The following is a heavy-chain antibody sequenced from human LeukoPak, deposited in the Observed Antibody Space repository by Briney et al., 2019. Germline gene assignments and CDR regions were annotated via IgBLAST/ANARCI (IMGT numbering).Heavy chain of an antibody. CDR3: ARESLRLGAFDI. Sequence: SETLSHTCTVSGGSISSSSYYWSWIRQPPGKGLEWIGYIYYSGSTYYNPSLKSRVTISVDTSKNQFSLKLSSVTAADTAVYYCARESLRLGAFDIWGQGTMVTVSS. J-gene: IGHJ3*02. V-gene: IGHV4-30-4*08. D-gene: IGHD4-17*01. CDR2: IYYSGST. CDR1: GGSISSSSYY.